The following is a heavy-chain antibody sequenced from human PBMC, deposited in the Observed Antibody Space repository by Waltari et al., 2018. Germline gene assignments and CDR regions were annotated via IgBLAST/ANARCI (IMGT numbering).Heavy chain of an antibody. D-gene: IGHD6-19*01. J-gene: IGHJ4*02. CDR1: GYNLATYG. CDR2: ITVFNGNT. V-gene: IGHV1-18*01. CDR3: ARAYTNGWYGLN. Sequence: QVQLVQSGGEVRKTGASVKVSCKTSGYNLATYGITWARQAPGQGLEWLGRITVFNGNTNYAQNFQGRVTMTTDESTGTAYMELRSLRSDDTAVYYCARAYTNGWYGLNWGQGTLVTVSS.